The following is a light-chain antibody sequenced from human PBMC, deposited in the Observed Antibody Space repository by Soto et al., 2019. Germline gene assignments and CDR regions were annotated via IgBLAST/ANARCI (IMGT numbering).Light chain of an antibody. J-gene: IGKJ5*01. CDR2: AAS. CDR1: QGISSY. Sequence: IQLTQSPSSLSASVGVRVTITGRASQGISSYLAWYQQEPGKAPKLLIYAASTLQSGVPSRFSGSGSGTDFTLTISSLQPEDFATYYCQQLNSYPRTFGQGTRLEN. V-gene: IGKV1-9*01. CDR3: QQLNSYPRT.